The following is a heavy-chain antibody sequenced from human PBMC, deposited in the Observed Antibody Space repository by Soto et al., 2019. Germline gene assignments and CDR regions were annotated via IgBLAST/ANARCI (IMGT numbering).Heavy chain of an antibody. CDR1: GASLSDNY. D-gene: IGHD2-21*02. CDR3: ARGRGDFDA. J-gene: IGHJ5*02. V-gene: IGHV4-34*01. Sequence: KASETLSLTCAVYGASLSDNYCNWLRQPPGKGLEWIGEINHSGNTNYNPSLRSRVTISIDTSKNQLSLNLRSVSAADTAVYYCARGRGDFDAWGQGTPVTVSS. CDR2: INHSGNT.